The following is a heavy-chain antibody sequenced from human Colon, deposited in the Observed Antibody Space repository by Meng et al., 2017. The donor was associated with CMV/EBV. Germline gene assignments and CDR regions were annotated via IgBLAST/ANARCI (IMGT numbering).Heavy chain of an antibody. Sequence: ASVKVSCKASGYTFTGYYMHWVRQAPGQGLEWMGWINPNSGGTNYAQKFQGRVTMTRDTSISTAYMELSRLRSDDTAVYYCARGLDVVGATWLLFDYWGQGTLVTVSS. J-gene: IGHJ4*02. CDR2: INPNSGGT. CDR1: GYTFTGYY. D-gene: IGHD1-26*01. CDR3: ARGLDVVGATWLLFDY. V-gene: IGHV1-2*02.